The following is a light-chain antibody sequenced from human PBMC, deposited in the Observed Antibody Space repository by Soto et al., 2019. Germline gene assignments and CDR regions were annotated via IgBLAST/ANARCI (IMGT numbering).Light chain of an antibody. Sequence: QSVLTQPPSVSGAPGQRVTISCTGSSSNIGAGYDVHWYQQLPGTAPKLLIYGTSNRPSGVPDRFSGSKSGTSASLAITGLQAEDEADYYCQYYDNSLGGSYVFGIGTKDTVL. CDR2: GTS. J-gene: IGLJ1*01. V-gene: IGLV1-40*01. CDR1: SSNIGAGYD. CDR3: QYYDNSLGGSYV.